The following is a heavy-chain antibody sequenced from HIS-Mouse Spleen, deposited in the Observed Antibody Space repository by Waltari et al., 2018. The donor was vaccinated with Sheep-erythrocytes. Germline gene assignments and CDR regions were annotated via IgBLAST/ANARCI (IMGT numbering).Heavy chain of an antibody. CDR2: IHYSGST. CDR1: GGSISSSSYY. V-gene: IGHV4-39*02. J-gene: IGHJ3*02. Sequence: QLQLQESGPGLVKPSETLSLTCTVSGGSISSSSYYWGWIRQPPGKGLEWIGSIHYSGSTDYNPYLKSRVNISGDTSKNQFSLKLSSVTAADTAVYYCARDTNWGGDAFDIWGQGTMVTVSS. CDR3: ARDTNWGGDAFDI. D-gene: IGHD7-27*01.